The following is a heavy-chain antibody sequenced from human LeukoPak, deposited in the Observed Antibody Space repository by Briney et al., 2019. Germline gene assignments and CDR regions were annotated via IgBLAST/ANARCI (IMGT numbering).Heavy chain of an antibody. D-gene: IGHD2/OR15-2a*01. CDR2: IYYSGST. Sequence: SETLSLTCTVSGGSISSYYWSWIRQPPGKGLEWIGYIYYSGSTNYKPSLKSRVTISVETSKNQFSLKLRSVTAADTAVYYCARILYSNNIDYWGQGTLVTVSS. V-gene: IGHV4-59*12. CDR1: GGSISSYY. CDR3: ARILYSNNIDY. J-gene: IGHJ4*02.